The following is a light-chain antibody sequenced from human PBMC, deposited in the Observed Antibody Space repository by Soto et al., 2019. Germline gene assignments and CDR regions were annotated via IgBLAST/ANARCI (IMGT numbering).Light chain of an antibody. V-gene: IGLV2-14*01. CDR2: DVS. CDR1: SSDVGGYNY. CDR3: SSYATSSTYV. Sequence: QSALTQPASVSGSPGQSITISCTGTSSDVGGYNYVSWYQQHPGKAPKLMICDVSDRPSGISNRFSGSKSGNTASLTISGLHAEDEADYYCSSYATSSTYVFGTGTKLTVL. J-gene: IGLJ1*01.